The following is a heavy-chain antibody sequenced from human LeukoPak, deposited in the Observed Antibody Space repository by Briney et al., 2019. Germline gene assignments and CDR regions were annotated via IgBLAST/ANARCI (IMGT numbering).Heavy chain of an antibody. CDR1: GFTFSSYA. CDR3: AKDILRFLEWLPAERGFHY. CDR2: ISGSGGST. J-gene: IGHJ4*02. D-gene: IGHD3-3*01. V-gene: IGHV3-23*01. Sequence: GESLRLSCAATGFTFSSYAMSWVRQAPGKGLEWVSAISGSGGSTYYADSVKGRFTISRDNSKNTLYLQMNSLRAEDTAVYYCAKDILRFLEWLPAERGFHYWGQGTLVTVSS.